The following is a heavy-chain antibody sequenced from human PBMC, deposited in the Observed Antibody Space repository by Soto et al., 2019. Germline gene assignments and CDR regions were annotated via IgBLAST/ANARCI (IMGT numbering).Heavy chain of an antibody. CDR1: GFTFSSYG. D-gene: IGHD2-8*01. V-gene: IGHV3-33*01. J-gene: IGHJ6*02. Sequence: PGGSLRLSCAASGFTFSSYGMHWVRQAPGKGLEWVAVIWYDGSNKYYADSVKGRFTISRDNSKNTLYLQMNSLRAEDTAVYYCARGGPHQLIYYYYGMDVWGQGTTVTVSS. CDR3: ARGGPHQLIYYYYGMDV. CDR2: IWYDGSNK.